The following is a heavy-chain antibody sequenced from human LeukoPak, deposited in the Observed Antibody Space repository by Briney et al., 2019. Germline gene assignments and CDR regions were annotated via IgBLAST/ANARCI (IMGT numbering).Heavy chain of an antibody. V-gene: IGHV3-30-3*01. J-gene: IGHJ4*02. CDR1: GFTFSSYA. D-gene: IGHD6-13*01. CDR2: ISYDGSNK. Sequence: GGSLRLSCAASGFTFSSYAMHWVRQAPGKGLEWVAVISYDGSNKYYADSVKGRFTISRDNSKNTLYLQMNSLRAEDTAVYYCARPSSSWSNFDYWGQGTLVTVSS. CDR3: ARPSSSWSNFDY.